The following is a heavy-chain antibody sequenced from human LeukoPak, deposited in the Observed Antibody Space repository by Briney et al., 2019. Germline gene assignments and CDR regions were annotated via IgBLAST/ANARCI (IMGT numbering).Heavy chain of an antibody. CDR2: ISGGSHAI. V-gene: IGHV3-48*02. CDR3: ARPHQDYVWGSPDY. Sequence: GGSLRLSCAASGFTFSTYNMKWVRQAPGKGLEWVSYISGGSHAIYYADSVKGRFTISRDNAKNSLYLQMNSLRDEDTAVYYCARPHQDYVWGSPDYWGQGTLVTVSS. D-gene: IGHD3-16*01. J-gene: IGHJ4*02. CDR1: GFTFSTYN.